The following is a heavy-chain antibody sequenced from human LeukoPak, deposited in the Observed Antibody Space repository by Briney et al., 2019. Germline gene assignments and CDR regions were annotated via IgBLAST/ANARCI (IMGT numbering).Heavy chain of an antibody. D-gene: IGHD2-21*02. CDR1: GFTFSSHW. CDR2: ISWNSGSI. CDR3: AKDIEFYCGGDCYPVFDY. Sequence: GGSLRLSCAASGFTFSSHWMSWVRQAPGKGLEWVSGISWNSGSIGYADSVKGRFTIPRDNAKNSLYLQMNSLRAEDTALYYCAKDIEFYCGGDCYPVFDYWGQGTLVTVSS. J-gene: IGHJ4*02. V-gene: IGHV3-9*01.